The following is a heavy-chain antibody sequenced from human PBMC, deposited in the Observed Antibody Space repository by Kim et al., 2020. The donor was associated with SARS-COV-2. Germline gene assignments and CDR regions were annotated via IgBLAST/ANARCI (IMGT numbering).Heavy chain of an antibody. D-gene: IGHD6-19*01. J-gene: IGHJ4*02. Sequence: SVKVSCKASGGTFSSYAISWVRQAPGQGLEWMGGIIPIFGTANYAQKFQGRVTITADESTSTAYMELSSLRSEDTAVYYCAGTVAGKLTDDYWGQGTLVTVSS. CDR2: IIPIFGTA. V-gene: IGHV1-69*13. CDR1: GGTFSSYA. CDR3: AGTVAGKLTDDY.